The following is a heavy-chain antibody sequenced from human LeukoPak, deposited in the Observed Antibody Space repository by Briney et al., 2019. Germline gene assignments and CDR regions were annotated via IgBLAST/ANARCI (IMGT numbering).Heavy chain of an antibody. V-gene: IGHV4-39*01. Sequence: PGGSLRLSCAASGFTFSSYAMSWVRQAPGKGLEWIGSIYYSGSTYYNPSLKSRVTISVDTSKNQFSLKLSSVTAADTAVYYCARQGVYCSSTSCSPFNWFDPWGQGTLVTVSS. J-gene: IGHJ5*02. CDR1: GFTFSSYA. D-gene: IGHD2-2*01. CDR3: ARQGVYCSSTSCSPFNWFDP. CDR2: IYYSGST.